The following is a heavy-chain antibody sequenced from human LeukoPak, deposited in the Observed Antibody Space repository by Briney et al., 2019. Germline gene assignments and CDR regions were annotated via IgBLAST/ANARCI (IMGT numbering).Heavy chain of an antibody. J-gene: IGHJ4*02. Sequence: GGSLRLSCAASGFTFSSYAMHWVRQAPGKGLEYVSAISSNGGSTYYANSVKGRFTISRDNSKNTLYLQMGSLRAEDMAVYYCARDRKLLWFGESPLFDYWGQGTLVTVSS. CDR2: ISSNGGST. CDR1: GFTFSSYA. V-gene: IGHV3-64*01. D-gene: IGHD3-10*01. CDR3: ARDRKLLWFGESPLFDY.